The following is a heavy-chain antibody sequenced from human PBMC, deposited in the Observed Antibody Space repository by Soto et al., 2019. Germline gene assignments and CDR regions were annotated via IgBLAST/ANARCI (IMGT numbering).Heavy chain of an antibody. J-gene: IGHJ5*02. V-gene: IGHV3-30*18. CDR1: VFTFSNYG. CDR3: AKARTYGARHWFDP. D-gene: IGHD4-17*01. Sequence: GGSLRLSCAASVFTFSNYGMHWVRQAPGKGLEWVAVISHDGTDKNYADSVKGRFTISRDNSKNMLYLQMDSLRPEDTAVYSCAKARTYGARHWFDPWGQGTLVTVSS. CDR2: ISHDGTDK.